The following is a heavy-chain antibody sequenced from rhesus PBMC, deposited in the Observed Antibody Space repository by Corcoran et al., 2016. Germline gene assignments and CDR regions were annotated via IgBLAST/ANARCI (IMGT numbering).Heavy chain of an antibody. CDR1: GFSLSTSGRG. D-gene: IGHD6-31*01. CDR2: IYWDDDK. Sequence: QVTLKESGPALVKPTQTLTLTCPFSGFSLSTSGRGVAWIRQPPGKALEWLASIYWDDDKYYSTSLKSRLTISKDTSKNQVVLTMTNMDPVDTATYYCARGGIAAAPDAFDFWGQGLRVTVSS. V-gene: IGHV2S1*01. CDR3: ARGGIAAAPDAFDF. J-gene: IGHJ3*01.